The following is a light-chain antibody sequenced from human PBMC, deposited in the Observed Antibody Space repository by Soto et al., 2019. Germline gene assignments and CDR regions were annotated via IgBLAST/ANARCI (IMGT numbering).Light chain of an antibody. CDR1: SSNIGAGYD. CDR2: GNS. CDR3: QSYDSSLSVWV. V-gene: IGLV1-40*01. Sequence: QSVLTQPPSVSGAPGQRVTISCTGSSSNIGAGYDVHWYQQLPGTAPKLLIYGNSIRPSGVPDRFSGSKSGTSASLAITGLQAEDEADYYCQSYDSSLSVWVFGGGTKLTVL. J-gene: IGLJ3*02.